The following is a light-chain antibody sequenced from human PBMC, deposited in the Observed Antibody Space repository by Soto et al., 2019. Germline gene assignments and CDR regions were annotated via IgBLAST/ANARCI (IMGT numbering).Light chain of an antibody. CDR2: AAS. J-gene: IGKJ1*01. CDR1: QSISSY. V-gene: IGKV1-39*01. Sequence: DTQMTQSPSSLSASVGDRVTITCRASQSISSYLNWYQQKPGKAPKLLISAASSLQSGVPSRFSGSGSVTDFDLIISGLQPEDFASYYCQQSYSIPPRFGQGTKVEIK. CDR3: QQSYSIPPR.